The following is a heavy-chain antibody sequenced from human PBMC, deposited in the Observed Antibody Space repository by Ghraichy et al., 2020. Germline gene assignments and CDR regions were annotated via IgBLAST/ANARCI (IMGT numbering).Heavy chain of an antibody. CDR2: INAGNGNA. J-gene: IGHJ4*02. Sequence: ASVKVSCKASGYTFSTYAMHWVRQAPGQRLEWMGWINAGNGNAKYSQKFQGRVTITRDTSASTAYMELSSLRSEDTAVYYCARLGYDILTGYYLFDYWGQGTLVTVSS. D-gene: IGHD3-9*01. V-gene: IGHV1-3*01. CDR1: GYTFSTYA. CDR3: ARLGYDILTGYYLFDY.